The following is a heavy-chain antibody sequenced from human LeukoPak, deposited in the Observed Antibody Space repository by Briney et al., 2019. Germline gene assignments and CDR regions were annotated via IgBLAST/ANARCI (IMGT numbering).Heavy chain of an antibody. CDR2: MNPNSGNT. V-gene: IGHV1-8*01. J-gene: IGHJ4*02. D-gene: IGHD4-11*01. Sequence: ASVKVSCKASGYTFTSYDINWVQQATGQGLEWMGWMNPNSGNTGYAQKFQGRVTMTRNTSISTAYMELSSLRSEDTAVYYCAREWQYLSYYFDYWGQGTLVTVSS. CDR1: GYTFTSYD. CDR3: AREWQYLSYYFDY.